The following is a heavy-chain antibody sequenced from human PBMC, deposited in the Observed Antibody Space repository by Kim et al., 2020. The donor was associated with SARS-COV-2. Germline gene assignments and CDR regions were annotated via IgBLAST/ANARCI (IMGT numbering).Heavy chain of an antibody. V-gene: IGHV3-15*01. CDR2: IKSKTDGGTT. CDR1: GFTFSNAW. Sequence: GGSLRLSCAASGFTFSNAWMSWVRQAPGKGLEWVGRIKSKTDGGTTDYAAPVKGRFTISRDDSKNTLYLQMNSLKTEDTAVYYCTTDPYRAIFVGDYYGMDVWGQGTTVTVSS. D-gene: IGHD2-21*01. J-gene: IGHJ6*02. CDR3: TTDPYRAIFVGDYYGMDV.